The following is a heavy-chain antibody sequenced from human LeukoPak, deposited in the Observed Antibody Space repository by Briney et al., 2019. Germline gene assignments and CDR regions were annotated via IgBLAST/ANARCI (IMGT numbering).Heavy chain of an antibody. CDR2: IYYSGST. CDR1: GGSISSSSYY. D-gene: IGHD2-15*01. V-gene: IGHV4-39*01. CDR3: AGSGGTWFDP. Sequence: SETLSLTCTVSGGSISSSSYYWGWIRQPPGKGLEWIGSIYYSGSTYYNPSLKSRVTISVDTSKNQFSLKLSSVTAADTAVYYCAGSGGTWFDPWGQGTLVTVSS. J-gene: IGHJ5*02.